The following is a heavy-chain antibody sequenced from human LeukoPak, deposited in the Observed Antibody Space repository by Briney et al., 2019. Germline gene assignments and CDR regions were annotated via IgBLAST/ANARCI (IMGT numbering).Heavy chain of an antibody. Sequence: ASVKVSCKASGYTFTSYYMHWVRQAPGQGLEWMGIINPSGGSTSYAQKFQGRVTMTRDTSASTVYMELSSLRSEDTAVYYCAGDPQYYYYGMDVWGQGTTVTVSS. CDR1: GYTFTSYY. D-gene: IGHD2/OR15-2a*01. CDR3: AGDPQYYYYGMDV. J-gene: IGHJ6*02. CDR2: INPSGGST. V-gene: IGHV1-46*01.